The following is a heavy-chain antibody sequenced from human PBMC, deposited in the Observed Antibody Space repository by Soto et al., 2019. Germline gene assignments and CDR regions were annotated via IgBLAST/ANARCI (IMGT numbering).Heavy chain of an antibody. CDR3: ARHPGDRGATWRSGGMYV. CDR1: GYTFTGYY. D-gene: IGHD1-26*01. Sequence: ASVKVSCKASGYTFTGYYMHWVRQAPGQGLEWMGWINPNSGGTNYAQKFQGRVTMTRDTSISTAYMELSRLRSDDTAVYYCARHPGDRGATWRSGGMYVRGQGTTVTVCS. V-gene: IGHV1-2*02. CDR2: INPNSGGT. J-gene: IGHJ6*02.